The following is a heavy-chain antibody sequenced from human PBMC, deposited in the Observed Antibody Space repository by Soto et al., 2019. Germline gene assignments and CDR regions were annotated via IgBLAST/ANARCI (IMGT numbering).Heavy chain of an antibody. Sequence: SVKVPCKASGGTFSSYAISWVRQAPGQGLEWMGGIIPIFGTANYAQKFQGRVTITADESTSTAYMELSSLRSEDTAVYYCARLGYCSGGSCYSAPYYYYGMDVWGQGTTVTVSS. V-gene: IGHV1-69*13. CDR1: GGTFSSYA. J-gene: IGHJ6*02. CDR2: IIPIFGTA. D-gene: IGHD2-15*01. CDR3: ARLGYCSGGSCYSAPYYYYGMDV.